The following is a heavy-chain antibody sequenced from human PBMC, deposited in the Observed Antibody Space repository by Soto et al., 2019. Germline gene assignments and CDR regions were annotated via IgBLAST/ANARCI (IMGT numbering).Heavy chain of an antibody. CDR2: ISGSGGST. CDR1: GFTFSSYA. V-gene: IGHV3-23*01. D-gene: IGHD3-16*02. Sequence: GGSLRLSCAASGFTFSSYAMSWVRQAPGKGLEWVSAISGSGGSTYYADSVKGRFTISRDNSKNTLYLQMNSLRAEDTAVYYCAKDLYDYIWGSYRPEGDAFDIWGQGTMVTVSS. CDR3: AKDLYDYIWGSYRPEGDAFDI. J-gene: IGHJ3*02.